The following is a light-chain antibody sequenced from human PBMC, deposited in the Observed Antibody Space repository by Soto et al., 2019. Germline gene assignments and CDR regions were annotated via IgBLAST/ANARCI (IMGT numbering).Light chain of an antibody. J-gene: IGKJ2*01. V-gene: IGKV3-15*01. Sequence: DIVLTQSPATLSVSPGDTVTLSCRASESLFGFFAWYQQKPGQAPRLLMYGVSTRATGIPARFSGGGSATDFTLTISSLHSEDSAFYFCQSYNDWPFASGLGTRLEI. CDR1: ESLFGF. CDR2: GVS. CDR3: QSYNDWPFA.